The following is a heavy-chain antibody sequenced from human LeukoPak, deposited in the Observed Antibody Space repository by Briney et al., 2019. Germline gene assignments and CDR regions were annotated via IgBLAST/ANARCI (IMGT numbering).Heavy chain of an antibody. Sequence: GRSLRLSCAASGFTFSDYGMHWVRQAPGKGLEWVAVIWSNGRNKYYTDSVKGRFTISRDDSKNTLYLQMSSLRAEDTALYYCVRGFYRSGGEFDCWGQGTLVTVSS. J-gene: IGHJ4*02. CDR1: GFTFSDYG. CDR2: IWSNGRNK. CDR3: VRGFYRSGGEFDC. V-gene: IGHV3-33*01. D-gene: IGHD2-15*01.